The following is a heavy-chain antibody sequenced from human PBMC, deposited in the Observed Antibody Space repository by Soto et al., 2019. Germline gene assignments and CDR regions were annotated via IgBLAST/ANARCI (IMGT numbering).Heavy chain of an antibody. J-gene: IGHJ4*02. V-gene: IGHV6-1*01. D-gene: IGHD4-4*01. CDR1: GDSVSNTNAV. CDR3: ATGDYTVDY. CDR2: TYYRSKWYN. Sequence: PSQTLSLTCAIFGDSVSNTNAVWNWIRQSPSRGLEWLGRTYYRSKWYNDYALSVKSRITINPDTSKNQFSLQLNSVTPEDTAMYYCATGDYTVDYWGQGTLVTVSS.